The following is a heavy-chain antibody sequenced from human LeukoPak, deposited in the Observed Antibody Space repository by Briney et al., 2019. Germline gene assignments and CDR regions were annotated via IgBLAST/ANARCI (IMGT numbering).Heavy chain of an antibody. CDR1: GFIVNSYG. J-gene: IGHJ4*02. CDR2: LSSDGSNK. CDR3: AKESLYYDFDY. D-gene: IGHD3-10*01. V-gene: IGHV3-30*18. Sequence: GSLRLSCVASGFIVNSYGMHWVRQAPGKGLEWVAVLSSDGSNKYYADSVKGRFTISRDNSKNTLYLQMNSLRADDTAVYYCAKESLYYDFDYWGQRTLVTVSS.